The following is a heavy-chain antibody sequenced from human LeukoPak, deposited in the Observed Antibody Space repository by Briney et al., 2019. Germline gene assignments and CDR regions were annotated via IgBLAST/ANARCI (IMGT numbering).Heavy chain of an antibody. J-gene: IGHJ5*02. CDR1: GYTFTSYA. CDR3: ARNAGFLEWFLNWFDP. CDR2: INTNTGNP. Sequence: ASVKVSCKASGYTFTSYAMNWVRQAPAQGLEWMGWINTNTGNPTYAQGLTGRFVFSLDTSVSTAYLQISSLKAEDTAVYYCARNAGFLEWFLNWFDPWGQGTLVTVSS. V-gene: IGHV7-4-1*02. D-gene: IGHD3-3*01.